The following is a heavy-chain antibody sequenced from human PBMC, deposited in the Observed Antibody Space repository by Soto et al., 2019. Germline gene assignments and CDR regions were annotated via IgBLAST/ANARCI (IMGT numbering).Heavy chain of an antibody. CDR3: ARDPGDRNGMIV. CDR1: GFTVSSDY. D-gene: IGHD1-26*01. Sequence: EVQVVESGGGLVQPVGSLRLSCAASGFTVSSDYMNWVRQAPGKGLEWVSVICSGGSTYYADSVKGRFTISRDNSKNTLYLQMNSLRAEDTAVYYCARDPGDRNGMIVWGQGTTVTVSS. V-gene: IGHV3-66*01. CDR2: ICSGGST. J-gene: IGHJ6*02.